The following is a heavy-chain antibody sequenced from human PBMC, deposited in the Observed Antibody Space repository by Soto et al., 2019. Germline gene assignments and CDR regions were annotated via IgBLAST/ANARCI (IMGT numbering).Heavy chain of an antibody. D-gene: IGHD3-3*01. V-gene: IGHV2-5*02. CDR2: IYWDDDK. CDR3: AHSPDFWSGYYYRGDAFDI. Sequence: QITLKESGPTLVKPTQTLTLTCTFSGFSLSTSGVGVGWIRQPPGKALEWLALIYWDDDKRYSPSLKSRLTITKDTSKDQVVLTMTNMDPVDTATYYCAHSPDFWSGYYYRGDAFDIWGQGTMVTVSS. CDR1: GFSLSTSGVG. J-gene: IGHJ3*02.